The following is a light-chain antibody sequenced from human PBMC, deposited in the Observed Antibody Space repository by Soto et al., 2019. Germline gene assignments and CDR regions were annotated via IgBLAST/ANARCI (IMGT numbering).Light chain of an antibody. J-gene: IGKJ1*01. CDR3: QQYGYLPWT. CDR1: QSVSSRS. CDR2: GAS. V-gene: IGKV3-20*01. Sequence: PKSPGTLSLSPGDRAALSCSSSQSVSSRSLAWYQQKPGQAPRLLIYGASGRATGVPDRFSGSGSGTEFTLTIDSLESEDVARYCSQQYGYLPWTVGQGTKVDIK.